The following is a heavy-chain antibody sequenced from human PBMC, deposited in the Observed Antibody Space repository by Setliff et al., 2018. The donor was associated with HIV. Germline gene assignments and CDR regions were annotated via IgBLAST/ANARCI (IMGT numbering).Heavy chain of an antibody. J-gene: IGHJ4*02. CDR2: IFSSGST. CDR1: GDSISTDY. D-gene: IGHD6-13*01. V-gene: IGHV4-59*12. Sequence: SETLSLTCTVSGDSISTDYWTWIRQSPGRGLEWIGFIFSSGSTKYNPSLQSRVTMSIDTSKNQFSLKLSSVTAADTAVYFCARGRGSSSSWPIDYWGQGTLVTVSS. CDR3: ARGRGSSSSWPIDY.